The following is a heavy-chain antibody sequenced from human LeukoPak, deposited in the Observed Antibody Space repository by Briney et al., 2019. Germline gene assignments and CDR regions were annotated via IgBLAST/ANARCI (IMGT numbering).Heavy chain of an antibody. Sequence: GGSLRLSCAASGFPFSSHWLSWFRQSPGKGLEWVAHINQDGSEKYYVDSVKGRFTISRDNARNSQYLQMYSLRAEDTAVYYCASGGGWVFNNWGQGTLVTVSS. V-gene: IGHV3-7*01. J-gene: IGHJ4*02. CDR3: ASGGGWVFNN. CDR2: INQDGSEK. CDR1: GFPFSSHW. D-gene: IGHD6-19*01.